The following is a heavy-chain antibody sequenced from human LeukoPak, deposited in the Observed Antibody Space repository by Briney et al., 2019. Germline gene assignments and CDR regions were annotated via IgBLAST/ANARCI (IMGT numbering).Heavy chain of an antibody. D-gene: IGHD6-19*01. V-gene: IGHV5-10-1*01. J-gene: IGHJ4*02. CDR1: GSRFTSYW. Sequence: GESLKISCQGSGSRFTSYWISWARKLPGKGLEWMGRIDPSDSYTNYSPSFQGHVTISADKSISTAYLQWSSLKASDTAMYYCARHVEAGFDYWGQGTLVTVSS. CDR2: IDPSDSYT. CDR3: ARHVEAGFDY.